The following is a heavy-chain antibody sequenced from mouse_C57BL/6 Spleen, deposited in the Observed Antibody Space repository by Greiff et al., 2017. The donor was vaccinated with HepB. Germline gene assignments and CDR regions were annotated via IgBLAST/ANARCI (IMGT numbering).Heavy chain of an antibody. J-gene: IGHJ1*03. CDR3: ARFYDYDGWYFDV. Sequence: QVQLQQSGAELVRPGASVKLSCKASGYTFTDYYINWVKQRPGQGLEWIARIYPGSGNTYYNEKFKGKATLTAEKSSSTAYMQLSSLTSEDSAVYFCARFYDYDGWYFDVWGTGTTVTVSS. CDR1: GYTFTDYY. V-gene: IGHV1-76*01. D-gene: IGHD2-4*01. CDR2: IYPGSGNT.